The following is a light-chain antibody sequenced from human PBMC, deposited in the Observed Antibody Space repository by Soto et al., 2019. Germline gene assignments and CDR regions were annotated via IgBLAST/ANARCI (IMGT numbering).Light chain of an antibody. CDR2: GNS. J-gene: IGLJ1*01. CDR1: SSNIEAGHD. Sequence: QSVLTQPPSVSGAPGQRVTISCTGSSSNIEAGHDVHWYQHLPGTAPKLLIYGNSNRPSGVPDRFSGSKSGTSASLAITGLQAEDEADYYCQSYDSSLSGSEVFGTGTKLTVL. V-gene: IGLV1-40*01. CDR3: QSYDSSLSGSEV.